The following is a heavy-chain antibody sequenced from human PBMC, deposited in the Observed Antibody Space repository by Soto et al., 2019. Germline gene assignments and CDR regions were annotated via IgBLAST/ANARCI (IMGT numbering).Heavy chain of an antibody. J-gene: IGHJ5*02. D-gene: IGHD3-10*01. CDR3: ARGGYYGSGSYYKS. Sequence: QVQLQESGPGLVKPSETLSLTCTVSGGSISSYYWSWIRQPPGKGLEWIGYIYYSGSTNYNPSLTRRVTISVDTSKNQFSLKLSSVTAADTAVYYCARGGYYGSGSYYKSWGQGTLVTVSS. CDR2: IYYSGST. CDR1: GGSISSYY. V-gene: IGHV4-59*01.